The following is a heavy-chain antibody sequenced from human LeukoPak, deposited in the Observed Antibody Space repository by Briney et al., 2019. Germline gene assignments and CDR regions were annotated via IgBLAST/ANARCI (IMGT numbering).Heavy chain of an antibody. CDR2: SSYSGST. CDR1: GGSIRSYY. J-gene: IGHJ5*02. Sequence: SETLSLTCTVSGGSIRSYYWSWIRQPPGKGLEWIGYSSYSGSTNYNSSLKSRVTISLDTSKNQFSLRLSSVTAADTAVYYCARRPYSGGVNWFDPWGQGTLVTVSS. V-gene: IGHV4-59*01. D-gene: IGHD1-26*01. CDR3: ARRPYSGGVNWFDP.